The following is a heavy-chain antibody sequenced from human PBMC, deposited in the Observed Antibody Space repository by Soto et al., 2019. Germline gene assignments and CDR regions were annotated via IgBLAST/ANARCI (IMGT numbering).Heavy chain of an antibody. CDR2: IRHRADGYIT. Sequence: EVQLVESGGGLVQPGGSLRLSCAASGFTFSDHYMDWVRQAPGKGLEWVGRIRHRADGYITEYAASVKGRFTITRDDSWNSLYLQMNSLQTGDTAVYFCASLRDRWLDAWGQGTLVTVSS. V-gene: IGHV3-72*01. J-gene: IGHJ5*02. CDR3: ASLRDRWLDA. CDR1: GFTFSDHY.